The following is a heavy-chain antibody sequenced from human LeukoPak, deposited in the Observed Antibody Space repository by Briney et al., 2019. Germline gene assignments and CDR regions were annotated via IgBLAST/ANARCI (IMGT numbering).Heavy chain of an antibody. J-gene: IGHJ4*02. V-gene: IGHV4-59*01. CDR2: IYYSGST. CDR3: ARGSGHSGSYYFDY. Sequence: SETLSLTCTVSGGSISSYYWSWIRQPPGKGLEWIGYIYYSGSTNYNPSLKSRVTISVDTSKNQFSLKLSSVTAADTAVYYCARGSGHSGSYYFDYWGQGTLVTVSS. D-gene: IGHD1-26*01. CDR1: GGSISSYY.